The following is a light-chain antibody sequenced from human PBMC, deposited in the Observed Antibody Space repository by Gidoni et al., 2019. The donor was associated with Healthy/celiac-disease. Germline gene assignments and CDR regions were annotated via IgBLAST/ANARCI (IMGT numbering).Light chain of an antibody. CDR3: QQYGSSPLYT. CDR2: GAS. J-gene: IGKJ2*01. CDR1: QSVSSSY. Sequence: EIVLTQSPGTLSLSPGERATLSCRASQSVSSSYLAWSHQKPGQAPSLLIYGASSRDNGIPARFSGSGSGTDFTLTISRLEPEDFSVYYCQQYGSSPLYTFGQGTKLEIK. V-gene: IGKV3-20*01.